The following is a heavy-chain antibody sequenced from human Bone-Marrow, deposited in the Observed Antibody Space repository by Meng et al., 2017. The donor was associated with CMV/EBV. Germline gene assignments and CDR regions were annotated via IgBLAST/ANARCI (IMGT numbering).Heavy chain of an antibody. CDR2: IYYSGST. CDR1: GGSISSSSYY. J-gene: IGHJ2*01. D-gene: IGHD4-23*01. CDR3: ASSMVVTPHWYFDL. Sequence: SETLSLTCTVSGGSISSSSYYWGWIRQPPGKGLEWIGSIYYSGSTYYNPSLKSRVTISVDTSKNQFSLKLSSVTAADTAVYYCASSMVVTPHWYFDLWGRGTLVIVSS. V-gene: IGHV4-39*01.